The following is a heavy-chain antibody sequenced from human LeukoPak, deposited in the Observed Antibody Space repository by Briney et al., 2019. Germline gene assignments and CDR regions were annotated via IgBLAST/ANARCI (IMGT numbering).Heavy chain of an antibody. CDR1: GFTFTSSA. CDR3: AAEGYSYGFYDQP. CDR2: IVVGSSNA. Sequence: ASVKVSCKASGFTFTSSAMQWVRQARGQRLEWIGWIVVGSSNANYAQKFQERVTITRDMSTSTAYMELSSLRSEDTAVYYCAAEGYSYGFYDQPWGQGTLVTVSS. V-gene: IGHV1-58*02. J-gene: IGHJ5*02. D-gene: IGHD5-18*01.